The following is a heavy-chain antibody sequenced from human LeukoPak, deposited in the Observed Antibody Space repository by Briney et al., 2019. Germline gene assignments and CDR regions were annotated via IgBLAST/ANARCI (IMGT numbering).Heavy chain of an antibody. CDR1: GGSISSYY. CDR2: IYYSGST. Sequence: SDTLSRTCTVSGGSISSYYWSWIRQPPGKGLEWIGYIYYSGSTNYNPSLKSRVTISVDTSKNQFSLKLSSVTAADTAVYYCASEPARLRYMDVWGKGTTVTVSS. CDR3: ASEPARLRYMDV. J-gene: IGHJ6*03. V-gene: IGHV4-59*07. D-gene: IGHD1-14*01.